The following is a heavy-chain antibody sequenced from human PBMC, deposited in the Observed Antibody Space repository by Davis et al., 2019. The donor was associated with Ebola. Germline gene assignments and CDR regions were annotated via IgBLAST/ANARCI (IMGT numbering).Heavy chain of an antibody. Sequence: SVKVSCKASGYTFTSYGISWVRQAPGQGLEWMGGIIPIFGTANYAQKFQGRVTITADESTSTAYMELSSLRSEDTAVYYCARSRYSNYVNYYYYGMDVWGQGTTVTVSS. D-gene: IGHD4-11*01. CDR2: IIPIFGTA. J-gene: IGHJ6*02. V-gene: IGHV1-69*13. CDR3: ARSRYSNYVNYYYYGMDV. CDR1: GYTFTSYG.